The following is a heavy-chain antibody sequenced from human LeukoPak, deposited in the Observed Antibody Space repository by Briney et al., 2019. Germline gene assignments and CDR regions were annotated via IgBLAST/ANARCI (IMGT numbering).Heavy chain of an antibody. CDR3: ARPAYTAAYDL. D-gene: IGHD3-16*01. V-gene: IGHV3-7*01. J-gene: IGHJ3*01. CDR1: GFSFSTYW. Sequence: GGSLRLSCAASGFSFSTYWRSWVRQAPGKGLEWVANMKGGGSEKHYMDSVKGRFTISTDNAKSSLYLQMNSLRAEDTAVYYCARPAYTAAYDLWGQGTMVTVSS. CDR2: MKGGGSEK.